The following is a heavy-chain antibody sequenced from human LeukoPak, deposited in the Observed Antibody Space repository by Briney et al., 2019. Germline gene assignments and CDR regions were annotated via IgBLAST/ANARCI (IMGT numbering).Heavy chain of an antibody. D-gene: IGHD2-15*01. CDR1: GFTFSHYG. J-gene: IGHJ4*02. CDR3: AKVSRSIVLVVAASFDY. CDR2: ISGSGGTT. V-gene: IGHV3-23*01. Sequence: GGSLRLSCEAFGFTFSHYGMSWVRQAPGKGLEWVSTISGSGGTTHYADSVKGRFTMSRDNSKNTLYLQMSSLRAEDTAVYYCAKVSRSIVLVVAASFDYWGRGTLVTVSS.